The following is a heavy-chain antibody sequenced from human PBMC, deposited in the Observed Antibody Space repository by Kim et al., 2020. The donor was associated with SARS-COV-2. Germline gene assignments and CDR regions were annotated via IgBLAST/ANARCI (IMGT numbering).Heavy chain of an antibody. V-gene: IGHV4-4*07. CDR2: IYTSGST. J-gene: IGHJ5*02. CDR3: ARDVGYCSGGSCTNWFDP. Sequence: SETLSLTCTVSGGSISSYYWSWIRQPAGKGLEWIGRIYTSGSTNYNPSLKSRVTMSVDTSKNQFSLKLSSVTAADTAVYYCARDVGYCSGGSCTNWFDPWGQGTLVTVSS. D-gene: IGHD2-15*01. CDR1: GGSISSYY.